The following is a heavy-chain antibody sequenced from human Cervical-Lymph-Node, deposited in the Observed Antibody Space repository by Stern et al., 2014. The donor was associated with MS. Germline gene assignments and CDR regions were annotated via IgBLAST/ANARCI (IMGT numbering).Heavy chain of an antibody. V-gene: IGHV3-9*01. CDR2: ISWNGGTI. J-gene: IGHJ4*02. CDR1: GFTFDDYA. Sequence: EVQLVQSGGDLVQPGRSLRLSCAASGFTFDDYAMHWVRQAPGKGLEWVSGISWNGGTIAYADSVKGRFTISRDNAKKSLYLQMNNLRGEDTALYYCAKDKGPYGSSSWLFDYWGQGTLVTVSS. CDR3: AKDKGPYGSSSWLFDY. D-gene: IGHD6-6*01.